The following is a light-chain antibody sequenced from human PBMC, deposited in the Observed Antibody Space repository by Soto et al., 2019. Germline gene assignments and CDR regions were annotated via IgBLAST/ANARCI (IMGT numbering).Light chain of an antibody. CDR2: DAS. V-gene: IGKV3-11*01. CDR1: QIITNY. Sequence: EIVLTQSPDTLSLAPGERATLSCRASQIITNYLAWYQQKPGQAPRLLIYDASNRSTGIPARFSGSGSGTDFTLTISSLEPEDFAVYYCQQRSNWPPITFGQGTRLEIK. CDR3: QQRSNWPPIT. J-gene: IGKJ5*01.